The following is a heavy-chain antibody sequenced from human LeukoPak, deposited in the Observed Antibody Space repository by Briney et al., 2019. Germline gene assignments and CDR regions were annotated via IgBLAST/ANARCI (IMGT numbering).Heavy chain of an antibody. J-gene: IGHJ4*02. CDR2: INSDDSDT. D-gene: IGHD3-22*01. V-gene: IGHV3-74*01. CDR3: TTDAGHCHSSGCWKPSDY. Sequence: TGGSLRLSCAASGFTFRSYWMQWVRQGPGKGLVWVARINSDDSDTYTDSVKGRFTISIENANNMLYLQMNSLKADDAAVYYCTTDAGHCHSSGCWKPSDYWGQGALVTVSS. CDR1: GFTFRSYW.